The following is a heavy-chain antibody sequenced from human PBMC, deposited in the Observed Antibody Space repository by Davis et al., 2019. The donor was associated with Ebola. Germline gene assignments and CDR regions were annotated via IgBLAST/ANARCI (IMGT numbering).Heavy chain of an antibody. D-gene: IGHD5-18*01. CDR1: GGSISSSSYH. Sequence: SETLSLTCTVSGGSISSSSYHWGWIRQPPGKGLEWIGSMYYSGSTYYNPSLKSRVTISVDTSKNQFSLTLSSVTAADTAVYYCATYTALVGFDSWGQGILVTVSS. CDR2: MYYSGST. J-gene: IGHJ4*02. V-gene: IGHV4-39*07. CDR3: ATYTALVGFDS.